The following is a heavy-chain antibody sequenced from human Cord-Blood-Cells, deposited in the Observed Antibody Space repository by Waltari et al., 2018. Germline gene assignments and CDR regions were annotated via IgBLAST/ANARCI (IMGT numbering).Heavy chain of an antibody. J-gene: IGHJ4*02. CDR3: AREASIQLWSRDYFDY. CDR2: IIPIFGQA. CDR1: GATFSSYA. D-gene: IGHD5-18*01. V-gene: IGHV1-69*01. Sequence: QVQLVQSGAAVKKPGSSVKVACKASGATFSSYALSWVRQAPGQGLAWMGGIIPIFGQANYAQKFQGRVTITADESTSTAYMELSSLRSEDTAVYDWAREASIQLWSRDYFDYWGQGTLVTVSS.